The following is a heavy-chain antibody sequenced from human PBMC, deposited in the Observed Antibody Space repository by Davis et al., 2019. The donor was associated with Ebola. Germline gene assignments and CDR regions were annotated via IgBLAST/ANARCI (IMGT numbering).Heavy chain of an antibody. CDR1: GYTFTSYD. CDR3: ARGGDYGEYYYYGMDV. Sequence: ASVKVSCKASGYTFTSYDINWVRQATGQGLEWMGWMNPNSGNTGYAQKFQGRVTITRNTSISTAYMELSSLRSEDTAVYYRARGGDYGEYYYYGMDVWGQGTTVTVSS. J-gene: IGHJ6*02. CDR2: MNPNSGNT. V-gene: IGHV1-8*03. D-gene: IGHD4-17*01.